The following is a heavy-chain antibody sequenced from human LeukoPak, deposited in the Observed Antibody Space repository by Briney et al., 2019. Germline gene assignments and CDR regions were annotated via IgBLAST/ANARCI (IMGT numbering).Heavy chain of an antibody. J-gene: IGHJ4*02. CDR2: IYYSGST. Sequence: SETLSLTCTVSGDSISSSPYYWGWIRQPPGKGLEWIGNIYYSGSTYYNPSLKTRVTISVDKSKNQFSLKLTSVTAADTAVYYCARHASVDGNWPRRLDYWGKGSLVTVS. V-gene: IGHV4-39*01. CDR1: GDSISSSPYY. D-gene: IGHD6-19*01. CDR3: ARHASVDGNWPRRLDY.